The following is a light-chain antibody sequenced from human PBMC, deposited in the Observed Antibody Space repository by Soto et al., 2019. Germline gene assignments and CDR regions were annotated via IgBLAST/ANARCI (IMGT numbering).Light chain of an antibody. CDR3: YVWDTTSDHVV. J-gene: IGLJ2*01. CDR2: YDA. V-gene: IGLV3-21*04. Sequence: SYELTQPPSVSVAPGKTASIPCGGNNIGSKSVHWYQQNAGQAPVLVINYDAGRPSGIPERFSGSNSGNTATLTISGVAAGDEADYYCYVWDTTSDHVVFGGGTKLTVL. CDR1: NIGSKS.